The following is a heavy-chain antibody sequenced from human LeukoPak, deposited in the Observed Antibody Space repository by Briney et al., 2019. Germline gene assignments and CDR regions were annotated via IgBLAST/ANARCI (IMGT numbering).Heavy chain of an antibody. V-gene: IGHV5-51*01. CDR2: IYPGDSDT. D-gene: IGHD1-26*01. J-gene: IGHJ4*02. CDR1: GYSFTTYW. Sequence: GESLKISCKGSGYSFTTYWIGWVRQMPGKGLEWMGIIYPGDSDTRYSPSFQGQVTLSADKSISAAYLQWNSLKASDTAMYYCARQELGGSFDYWGQGTLVTASS. CDR3: ARQELGGSFDY.